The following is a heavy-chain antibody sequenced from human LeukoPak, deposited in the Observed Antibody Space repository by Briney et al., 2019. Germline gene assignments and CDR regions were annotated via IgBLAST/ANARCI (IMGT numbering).Heavy chain of an antibody. Sequence: PSETLSLTCAVYGGSFSGYYWSWIRQPPGKGLEWIGEINHSGSTNYNPSLKSRVTISVDTSKNQFSLKLSSVTAADTAVYYCARGPPLYYYGSGSGYAFDIWGQGTMVTVSS. V-gene: IGHV4-34*01. CDR1: GGSFSGYY. D-gene: IGHD3-10*01. CDR3: ARGPPLYYYGSGSGYAFDI. CDR2: INHSGST. J-gene: IGHJ3*02.